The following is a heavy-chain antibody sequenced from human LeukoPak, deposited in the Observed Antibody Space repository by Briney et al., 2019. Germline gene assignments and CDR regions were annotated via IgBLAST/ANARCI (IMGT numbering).Heavy chain of an antibody. CDR3: ARLNVREYQPLDP. CDR1: GYSFTSYW. J-gene: IGHJ5*02. Sequence: GESLKISCKGSGYSFTSYWIGWVRQMPGKGLEWMGTIYPGDSDTRYSPSFQGQVTISADKSISTAYLQWSSLKASDTAMYYCARLNVREYQPLDPWGQGTLVTVSS. V-gene: IGHV5-51*01. CDR2: IYPGDSDT. D-gene: IGHD2-2*01.